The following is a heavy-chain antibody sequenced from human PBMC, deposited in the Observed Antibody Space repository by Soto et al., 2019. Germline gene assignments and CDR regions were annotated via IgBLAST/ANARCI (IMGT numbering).Heavy chain of an antibody. D-gene: IGHD5-12*01. CDR2: INAGDGNT. J-gene: IGHJ4*02. CDR1: GYTFTSYV. Sequence: QVQVVQSGAEVKKPGASVKVSCNTSGYTFTSYVIHWVRQAPGQRPEWMGWINAGDGNTKFSQNFHDRRTLTRYRVASTTDREPSSLRSEDTGFYYCARAGIPYSAEKSGFFFADYWGQGTLVTVSS. CDR3: ARAGIPYSAEKSGFFFADY. V-gene: IGHV1-3*01.